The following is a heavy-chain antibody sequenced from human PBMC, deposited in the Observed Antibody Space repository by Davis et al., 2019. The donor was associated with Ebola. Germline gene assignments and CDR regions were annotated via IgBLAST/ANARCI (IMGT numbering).Heavy chain of an antibody. CDR2: IYPGDSDT. CDR1: GYSFTSYW. V-gene: IGHV5-51*01. J-gene: IGHJ3*02. D-gene: IGHD3-22*01. Sequence: GESLKISCKGSGYSFTSYWIGWVRQMPGKGLEWMGIIYPGDSDTRYSPSFQGQVTISADKSISTAYLQWSSLKASDTAMYYCARRHTGWDDSSGYFGFDIWGQGTMVTVSS. CDR3: ARRHTGWDDSSGYFGFDI.